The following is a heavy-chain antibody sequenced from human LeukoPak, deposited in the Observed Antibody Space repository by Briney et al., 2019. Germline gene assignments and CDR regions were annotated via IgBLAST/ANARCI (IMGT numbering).Heavy chain of an antibody. Sequence: GGSLRLSCAASGFTFSSYGMHWVRQAPGKGLEWVAVISYDGSNKYYADSVKGRFTISRDNSKNTLYLQMNSLRAGDTAVYYCAKVGCSSTSCSLTRYYYGMDVWGKGTTVTVSS. J-gene: IGHJ6*04. CDR3: AKVGCSSTSCSLTRYYYGMDV. CDR1: GFTFSSYG. CDR2: ISYDGSNK. D-gene: IGHD2-2*01. V-gene: IGHV3-30*18.